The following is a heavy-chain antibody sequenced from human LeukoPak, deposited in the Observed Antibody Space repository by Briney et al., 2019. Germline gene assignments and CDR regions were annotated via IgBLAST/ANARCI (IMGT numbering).Heavy chain of an antibody. Sequence: PGGSLRLSCAASGFTISSYAMSWVRQAPGKGLEWVSAVRGSGGSTYYADSVKGRFTISRDNSKNTLYLQMNSLRAEDTAVYYCAKNLATKDTFNAFDIWGQGTMVTVSS. CDR1: GFTISSYA. CDR3: AKNLATKDTFNAFDI. D-gene: IGHD5-24*01. CDR2: VRGSGGST. V-gene: IGHV3-23*01. J-gene: IGHJ3*02.